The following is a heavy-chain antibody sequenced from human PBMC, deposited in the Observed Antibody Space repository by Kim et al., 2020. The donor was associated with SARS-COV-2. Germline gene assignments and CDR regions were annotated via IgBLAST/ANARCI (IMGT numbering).Heavy chain of an antibody. CDR1: GFTFSSYS. J-gene: IGHJ4*02. CDR3: ARGVGATDRVPYYFDY. D-gene: IGHD1-26*01. CDR2: ISSSSSYI. V-gene: IGHV3-21*04. Sequence: GGSLRLSCAASGFTFSSYSMNWVRQAPGKGLEWVSSISSSSSYIYYADSVKGRFTISRDNAKNSLYLQMNSLRAEDTAVYYCARGVGATDRVPYYFDYWGQGTLVTVSS.